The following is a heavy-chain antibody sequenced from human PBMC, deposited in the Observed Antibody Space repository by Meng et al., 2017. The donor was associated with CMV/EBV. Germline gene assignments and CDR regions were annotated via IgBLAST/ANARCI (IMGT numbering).Heavy chain of an antibody. J-gene: IGHJ6*02. Sequence: SVKVSCKASGGTFSSYAISWVRQAPGQGLEWMGGIIPIFGTANYAQKVQGRVTITTDESTSTAYMELSSLRSEDTAVYYGARDGTAARRSYYYDGMDVWGQGTTVTVSS. D-gene: IGHD6-6*01. CDR2: IIPIFGTA. CDR1: GGTFSSYA. CDR3: ARDGTAARRSYYYDGMDV. V-gene: IGHV1-69*05.